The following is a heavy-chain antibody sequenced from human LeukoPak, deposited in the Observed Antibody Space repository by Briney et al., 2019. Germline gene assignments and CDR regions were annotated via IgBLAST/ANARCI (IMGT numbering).Heavy chain of an antibody. J-gene: IGHJ4*02. CDR2: IKQDGSEK. CDR3: ARDIYDSSGYYYNY. CDR1: GFTFSSYW. V-gene: IGHV3-7*01. Sequence: GGSLRLSCAASGFTFSSYWMSWVRQAPGKGLEWVANIKQDGSEKYYVDSVKGRFTISRDNAKNSLYLQMNSLRAEDTAMYYCARDIYDSSGYYYNYWGQGTLVTVSS. D-gene: IGHD3-22*01.